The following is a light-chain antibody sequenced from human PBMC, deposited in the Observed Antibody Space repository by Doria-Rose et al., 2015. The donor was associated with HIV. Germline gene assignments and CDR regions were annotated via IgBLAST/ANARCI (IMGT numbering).Light chain of an antibody. J-gene: IGKJ3*01. CDR3: QQYYDTPS. V-gene: IGKV4-1*01. CDR2: WAS. Sequence: TQSPESLGMSLGERATLNCKSNQSLLYTSKNYLAWYQQKPGQPPKLLIHWASTRQSGVPARFSGSGSGTDFTLTISSLEAEDVAVYYCQQYYDTPSFGPGTTVGIK. CDR1: QSLLYTSKNY.